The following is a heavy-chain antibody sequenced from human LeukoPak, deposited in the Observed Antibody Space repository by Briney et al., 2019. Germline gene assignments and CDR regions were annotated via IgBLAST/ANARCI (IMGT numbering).Heavy chain of an antibody. CDR3: ARTMVRGVIAYHYYMDV. CDR1: GYTFTSYG. V-gene: IGHV1-18*01. Sequence: ASVKVSCKASGYTFTSYGISWVRQAPGLGLEWMGWISAYNGNTNYAQKLQGRVTMTTDTSTSTAYMELRSLRSDDTAVYYCARTMVRGVIAYHYYMDVWGKGTTVTVSS. D-gene: IGHD3-10*01. J-gene: IGHJ6*03. CDR2: ISAYNGNT.